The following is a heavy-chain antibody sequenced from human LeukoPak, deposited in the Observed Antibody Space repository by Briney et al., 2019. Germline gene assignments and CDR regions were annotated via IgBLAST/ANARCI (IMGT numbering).Heavy chain of an antibody. D-gene: IGHD5-18*01. CDR1: GFTFSSHG. CDR3: AKDERGYSYGLIDY. CDR2: IRYDGSNK. J-gene: IGHJ4*02. V-gene: IGHV3-30*02. Sequence: GGSLRLSCAASGFTFSSHGMHWVRQAPGKGLEWVAFIRYDGSNKYYADSVKGRFTISRDNSKNTLYLQMNSLRAEDTAVYYCAKDERGYSYGLIDYWGQGTLVTVSS.